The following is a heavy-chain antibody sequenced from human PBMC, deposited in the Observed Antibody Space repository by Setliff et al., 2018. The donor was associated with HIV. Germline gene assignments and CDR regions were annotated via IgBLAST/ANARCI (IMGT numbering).Heavy chain of an antibody. Sequence: SETLSLTCTVPGGSINRSNYYWGWIRQPPGKGLEWIGYINTSGTTNYNPSLKSRVTISVDTSKNQFSLKLGSVTAADTAMYYCAREHCSGGSCNGFDIWGQGTMVTVSS. CDR1: GGSINRSNYY. CDR2: INTSGTT. V-gene: IGHV4-61*05. J-gene: IGHJ3*02. CDR3: AREHCSGGSCNGFDI. D-gene: IGHD2-15*01.